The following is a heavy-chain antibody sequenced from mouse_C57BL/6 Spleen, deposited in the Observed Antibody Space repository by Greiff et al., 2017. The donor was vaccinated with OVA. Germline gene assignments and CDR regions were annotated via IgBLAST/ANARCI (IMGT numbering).Heavy chain of an antibody. J-gene: IGHJ2*01. V-gene: IGHV3-6*01. CDR3: ARGAYGNFYY. D-gene: IGHD2-1*01. CDR2: ISYDGSN. Sequence: ESGPGLVKPSQSLSLTCSVTGYSITSGYYWNWIRQLPGNKLEWMGYISYDGSNNYNPSLKNRISITRDTSKNQFFLKLNSVTTEDTATYYCARGAYGNFYYWGQGTTLTVSS. CDR1: GYSITSGYY.